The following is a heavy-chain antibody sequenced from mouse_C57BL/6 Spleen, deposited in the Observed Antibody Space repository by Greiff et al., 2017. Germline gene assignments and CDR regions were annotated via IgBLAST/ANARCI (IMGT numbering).Heavy chain of an antibody. CDR3: ARELLHAMDY. J-gene: IGHJ4*01. Sequence: VQLQQSGPGLVKPSQSLSLTCSVTGYSITSGYYWNWIRQFPGNKLEWMGYISYDGSNNYNPSLKNRISITRDTSKNQFFLKLNSVTTEDTATYYCARELLHAMDYWGQGTSVTVSS. V-gene: IGHV3-6*01. CDR2: ISYDGSN. CDR1: GYSITSGYY.